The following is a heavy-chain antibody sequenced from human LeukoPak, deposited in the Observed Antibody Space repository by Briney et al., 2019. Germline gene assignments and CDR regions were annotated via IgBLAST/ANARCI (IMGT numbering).Heavy chain of an antibody. CDR3: ARGGEFDVFDI. Sequence: SETLSLTCAVSGVSVDAYQWNWIRQPPGKGLERIGYVYYTGYTNYKPSLQGRVAISIDTSNNQFSLKLTSVTPADTATYYCARGGEFDVFDIWGQGRAVTVSS. CDR1: GVSVDAYQ. CDR2: VYYTGYT. J-gene: IGHJ3*02. V-gene: IGHV4-59*02. D-gene: IGHD3-10*01.